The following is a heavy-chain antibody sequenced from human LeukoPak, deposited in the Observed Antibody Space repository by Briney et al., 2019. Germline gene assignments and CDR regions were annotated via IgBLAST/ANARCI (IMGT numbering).Heavy chain of an antibody. CDR1: GYSFTSYW. D-gene: IGHD1-26*01. V-gene: IGHV5-51*01. Sequence: GESLKISCEGSGYSFTSYWIGWVRQMPGKGLEWMGIIYPGDSDTRYSPSFQGQVTISADKSISAAYLQWSSLKASDTAMYYCARGRLKTYYYYYYGMDVWGQGTTVTVSS. J-gene: IGHJ6*02. CDR2: IYPGDSDT. CDR3: ARGRLKTYYYYYYGMDV.